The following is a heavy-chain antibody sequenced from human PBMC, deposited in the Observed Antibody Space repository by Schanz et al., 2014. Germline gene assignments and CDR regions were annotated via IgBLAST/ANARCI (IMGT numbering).Heavy chain of an antibody. D-gene: IGHD3-10*01. CDR3: ARDPSLSMVRGVIIDSYYYGMDV. Sequence: QVQLVQSGAEVKKPGASVKVSCKASGYNITSNDVTWVRQATGQGLEWMGRIIPILGIANYAQKFQGRVTMTIDPYTSTAYMELRSLRSDDTAVFYCARDPSLSMVRGVIIDSYYYGMDVWGQGTTVTVSS. CDR2: IIPILGIA. CDR1: GYNITSND. J-gene: IGHJ6*01. V-gene: IGHV1-18*01.